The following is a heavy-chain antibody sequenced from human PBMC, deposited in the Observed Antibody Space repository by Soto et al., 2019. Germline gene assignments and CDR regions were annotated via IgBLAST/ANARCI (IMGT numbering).Heavy chain of an antibody. CDR1: GGSLSSGDYY. CDR2: IYYTGRT. Sequence: SQTLSLTCSLSGGSLSSGDYYWSWLRQHPGKRLEWIEYIYYTGRTYYTPSRKSRVTISVGTSKNQCSLKLSSVTAADTAVYYCVRVNGGGGSCYYFYKWGQGTRVTISS. D-gene: IGHD2-15*01. J-gene: IGHJ4*02. V-gene: IGHV4-30-4*01. CDR3: VRVNGGGGSCYYFYK.